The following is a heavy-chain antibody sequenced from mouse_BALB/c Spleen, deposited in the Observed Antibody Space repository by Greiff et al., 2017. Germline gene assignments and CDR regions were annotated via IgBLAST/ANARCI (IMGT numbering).Heavy chain of an antibody. CDR3: TRVLGPYYAMDY. J-gene: IGHJ4*01. CDR2: IYPSDSYT. Sequence: QVHVKQPGAELVRPGASVKLSCKASGYTFTSYWINWVKQRPGQGLEWIGNIYPSDSYTNYNQKFKDKATLTVDKSSSTAYMQLSSPTSEDSAVYYCTRVLGPYYAMDYWGQGTSVTVSS. V-gene: IGHV1-69*02. CDR1: GYTFTSYW. D-gene: IGHD1-1*01.